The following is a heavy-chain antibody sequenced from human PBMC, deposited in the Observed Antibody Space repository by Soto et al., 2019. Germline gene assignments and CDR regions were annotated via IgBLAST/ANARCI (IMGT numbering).Heavy chain of an antibody. CDR3: AXEGYPYYYDSSGYDYAH. CDR1: GGTLSSYA. V-gene: IGHV1-69*06. Sequence: AVKVSCKASGGTLSSYAISWVRQAPGQGLEWMGGIIPIFGTANYAQKFQGRVTITADKSTSTAYMELSSLRSEDTAVYYCAXEGYPYYYDSSGYDYAHWGQGTLVTV. CDR2: IIPIFGTA. D-gene: IGHD3-22*01. J-gene: IGHJ4*02.